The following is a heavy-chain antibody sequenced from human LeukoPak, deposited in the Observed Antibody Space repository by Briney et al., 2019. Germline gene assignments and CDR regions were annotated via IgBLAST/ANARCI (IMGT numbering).Heavy chain of an antibody. CDR3: ARVGFSVGARY. CDR2: ISSSGSTI. CDR1: GFTFSSYG. J-gene: IGHJ4*02. Sequence: PGGSLRLSCAASGFTFSSYGMHWVRQAPGKGLEWVSYISSSGSTIYYADSVKGRFTISRDNAKNSLYLQMNSLRAEDTAVYYCARVGFSVGARYWGQGTLVTVSS. D-gene: IGHD1-26*01. V-gene: IGHV3-48*04.